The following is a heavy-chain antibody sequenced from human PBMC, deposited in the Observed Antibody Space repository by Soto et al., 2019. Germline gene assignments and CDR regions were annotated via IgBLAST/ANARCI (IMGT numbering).Heavy chain of an antibody. CDR2: IWYDGSNK. CDR3: ATWTNCSGGSCYPNDAFDI. D-gene: IGHD2-15*01. CDR1: GFTFSSYG. J-gene: IGHJ3*02. Sequence: QVQLVESGGGVVQPGRSLRLSCAASGFTFSSYGMHWVRQAPGKGLEWVAVIWYDGSNKYYADSVKGRFTISRDNSKNTLYLQMSSLRAEDTAVYYCATWTNCSGGSCYPNDAFDIWGQGTMVTVSS. V-gene: IGHV3-33*01.